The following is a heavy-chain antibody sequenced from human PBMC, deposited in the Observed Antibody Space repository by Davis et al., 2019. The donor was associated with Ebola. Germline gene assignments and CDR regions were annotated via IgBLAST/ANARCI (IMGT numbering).Heavy chain of an antibody. Sequence: GESLKISCAASGFIFRNYAMHWVHQAPGKGLEWVAVVPHSERERFYADSVKGRFTISRDNSENTLYLQMNSLTADDTSVYYCARAGFDEVLDYWGQGTPVTVSS. CDR2: VPHSERER. D-gene: IGHD3-3*01. CDR1: GFIFRNYA. V-gene: IGHV3-30*04. CDR3: ARAGFDEVLDY. J-gene: IGHJ4*02.